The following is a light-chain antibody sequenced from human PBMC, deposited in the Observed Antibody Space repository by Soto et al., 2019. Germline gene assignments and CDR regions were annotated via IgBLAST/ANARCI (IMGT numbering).Light chain of an antibody. CDR1: QSISRY. J-gene: IGKJ1*01. Sequence: EIVLTHSPGTLSLSPGERTTLSCRASQSISRYLAWYQQKPGQGPRLLIYGASSRATGTPYRFSGSGSGTDFTLTINRLEPEDFALYYCQQYGSSPPTFGQGTKVDIK. CDR2: GAS. CDR3: QQYGSSPPT. V-gene: IGKV3-20*01.